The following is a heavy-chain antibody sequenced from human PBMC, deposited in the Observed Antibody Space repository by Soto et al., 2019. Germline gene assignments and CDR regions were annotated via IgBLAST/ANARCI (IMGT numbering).Heavy chain of an antibody. CDR3: ARDPIYYGSGSDSPSLDY. J-gene: IGHJ4*02. CDR1: GFTFSTYR. Sequence: GGSLRLSCAASGFTFSTYRMNWVRQAPGKGLEWVSSISSTSSYIYYADSVKGRFTISRDNAKNSLSLQMNSLRAEDTAVYYCARDPIYYGSGSDSPSLDYWGQGTLVTVSS. CDR2: ISSTSSYI. D-gene: IGHD3-10*01. V-gene: IGHV3-21*01.